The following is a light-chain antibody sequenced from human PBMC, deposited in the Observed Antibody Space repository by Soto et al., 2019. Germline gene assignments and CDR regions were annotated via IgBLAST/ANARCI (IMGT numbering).Light chain of an antibody. V-gene: IGKV1-33*01. CDR1: QDISNY. CDR3: HQYHDWPPE. Sequence: DIQMTQSPSSLSASVGDRVTITCQASQDISNYLNWYQQKLGKAPKLLIYDASNLETGVPSRFSGSGSGTDFTFTISSLQPEDIATYYCHQYHDWPPEFGPGTKVQIK. CDR2: DAS. J-gene: IGKJ3*01.